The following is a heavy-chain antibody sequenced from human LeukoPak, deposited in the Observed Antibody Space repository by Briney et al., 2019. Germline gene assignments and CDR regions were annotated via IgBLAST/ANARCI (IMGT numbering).Heavy chain of an antibody. V-gene: IGHV3-21*01. J-gene: IGHJ4*02. D-gene: IGHD3-22*01. CDR3: ARVPCSVVTHSDY. CDR1: GFTFSSYS. Sequence: GGSLRLSCAASGFTFSSYSMNWVRQAPGKGLEWVSSISSSSSYIYYADSVKGRFTISRDNAKNSLYLQMNSLRAEDTAVYYCARVPCSVVTHSDYWGQGTLVTVSS. CDR2: ISSSSSYI.